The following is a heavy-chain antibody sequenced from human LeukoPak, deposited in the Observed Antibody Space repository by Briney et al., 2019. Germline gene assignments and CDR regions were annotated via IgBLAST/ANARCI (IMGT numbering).Heavy chain of an antibody. V-gene: IGHV4-59*01. J-gene: IGHJ4*02. Sequence: SETLSLTCTVSGGSISSYYWSWIRQPPGKGLEWIGYIYYSGSTNYNPSLKSRVTISVDTSKNQFSLKLSSVTAADTAVYYCARYIAAAGDDYFDYWGQGTLVTVSS. CDR1: GGSISSYY. D-gene: IGHD6-13*01. CDR3: ARYIAAAGDDYFDY. CDR2: IYYSGST.